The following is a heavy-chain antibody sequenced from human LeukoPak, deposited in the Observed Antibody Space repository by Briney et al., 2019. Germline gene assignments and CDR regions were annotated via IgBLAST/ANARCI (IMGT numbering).Heavy chain of an antibody. CDR2: IHYSGST. D-gene: IGHD6-13*01. CDR1: GGSISSYY. CDR3: ARHVPHLGSSWYLYYYYGMDV. J-gene: IGHJ6*02. V-gene: IGHV4-59*08. Sequence: SETLSLTCTVSGGSISSYYWSWIRQPPGKGLEWIWYIHYSGSTNYNPSLKSRVTISVDTSKNQFSLKLSSVTAADTAVYYCARHVPHLGSSWYLYYYYGMDVWGQGTTVTVSS.